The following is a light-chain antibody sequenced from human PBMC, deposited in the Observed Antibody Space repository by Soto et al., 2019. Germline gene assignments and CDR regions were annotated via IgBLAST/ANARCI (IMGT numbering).Light chain of an antibody. CDR3: QQYNNWPRT. J-gene: IGKJ1*01. V-gene: IGKV3-15*01. CDR2: GAS. CDR1: QNIRSS. Sequence: EIVLTQSTGTLSFSPGEIATLSFRASQNIRSSLAWYQQKPGQAPRLLIYGASTRATGIPARFSGSGSGTEFTLTISSLQSEDFAVYYCQQYNNWPRTFGQGTKVDI.